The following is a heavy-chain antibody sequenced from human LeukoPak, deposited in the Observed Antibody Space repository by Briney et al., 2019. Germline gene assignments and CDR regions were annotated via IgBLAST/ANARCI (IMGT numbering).Heavy chain of an antibody. CDR1: GFTFSSYS. D-gene: IGHD1-26*01. CDR2: ISSSSSTK. J-gene: IGHJ4*02. CDR3: ARDRGGSYSAIDY. Sequence: PGGSLRLSCAASGFTFSSYSMNWVRQAPGKGLEWVSFISSSSSTKYYADSVKGRFTISRDNAKNSLYLQMNSLRAEDTAVYYCARDRGGSYSAIDYWGQGTLVTVSS. V-gene: IGHV3-48*04.